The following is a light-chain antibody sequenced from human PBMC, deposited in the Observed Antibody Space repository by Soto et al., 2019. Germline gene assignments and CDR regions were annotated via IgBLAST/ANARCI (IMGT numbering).Light chain of an antibody. J-gene: IGLJ1*01. CDR2: VGTGGIVG. CDR3: GADHGSGSNFVSYV. Sequence: QLVLTQPPSASASLGASVTLTCTLSSGYSNYKVDWYQQRPGKGPRFVMRVGTGGIVGSKGGGIPDRFSVLGSGLNRYLTFKSIQEEDGSDYHCGADHGSGSNFVSYVFGTGTKDRP. V-gene: IGLV9-49*01. CDR1: SGYSNYK.